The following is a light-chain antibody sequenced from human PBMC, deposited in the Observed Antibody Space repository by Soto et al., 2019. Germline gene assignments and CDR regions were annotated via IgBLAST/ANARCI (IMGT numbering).Light chain of an antibody. J-gene: IGKJ1*01. V-gene: IGKV3-20*01. CDR3: QQYGSSPRT. CDR2: GAS. Sequence: DIVLTQSPATLSVSPGEGATLSCRASQGIGDTLAWYQHKPGQAPRLLIYGASSRATGIPDRFSGSGSGTDFTLTISRLEPEDFAVYYCQQYGSSPRTFGQGTKVDIK. CDR1: QGIGDT.